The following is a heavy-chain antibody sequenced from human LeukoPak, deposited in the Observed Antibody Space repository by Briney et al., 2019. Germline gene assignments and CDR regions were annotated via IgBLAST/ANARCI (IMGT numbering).Heavy chain of an antibody. Sequence: SDTLSLTCTVSGDAISGYYWSWIRQPAGKGLEWLGRVYSSGSTKYNPSLESRVTMSVDTSKNQFSLKLNFVTAADTAVYYCARVGSGYDFFDYWGQGTLVTVSS. D-gene: IGHD3/OR15-3a*01. V-gene: IGHV4-4*07. J-gene: IGHJ4*02. CDR2: VYSSGST. CDR1: GDAISGYY. CDR3: ARVGSGYDFFDY.